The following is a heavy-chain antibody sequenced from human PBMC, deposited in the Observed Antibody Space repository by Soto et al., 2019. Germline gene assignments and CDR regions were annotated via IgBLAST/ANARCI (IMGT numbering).Heavy chain of an antibody. CDR1: GGTFGSYA. Sequence: SVKVSCKASGGTFGSYAIHWVRQAPGQGLEWLGKIIPSYDRTNYAQKFQGRVTVTADTYTTTAYMELSSLRSDDTAVYYCARDPSNDYGGDTFDYWGQGTLVTVSS. CDR2: IIPSYDRT. D-gene: IGHD4-17*01. V-gene: IGHV1-69*04. J-gene: IGHJ4*02. CDR3: ARDPSNDYGGDTFDY.